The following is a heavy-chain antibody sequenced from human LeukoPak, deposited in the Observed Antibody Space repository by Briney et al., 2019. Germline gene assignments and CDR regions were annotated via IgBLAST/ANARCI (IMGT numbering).Heavy chain of an antibody. Sequence: PGGSLRLSCAASGFTFITYAMHWVRQAPGKGLEWVAIISYDGTNKYYAGSVKGRFTISRDNSKNTLYLQMNSLRAEDTAVYYCARDDPYSSGWYIVFDIWGQRAMVTVSS. CDR2: ISYDGTNK. CDR3: ARDDPYSSGWYIVFDI. V-gene: IGHV3-30-3*01. J-gene: IGHJ3*02. CDR1: GFTFITYA. D-gene: IGHD6-19*01.